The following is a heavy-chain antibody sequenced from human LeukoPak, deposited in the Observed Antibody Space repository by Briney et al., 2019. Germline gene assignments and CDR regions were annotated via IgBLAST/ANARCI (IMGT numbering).Heavy chain of an antibody. D-gene: IGHD6-13*01. Sequence: PGGSLRLSCAASGFTFSRYEMNWVRQAPGKGLEWVANIKQDGSEKYYVDSVKGRFTISRDNAKNSLYLQMNSLRAEDTAVYYCARGTIAAAGYYYFDYWGQGTQVTVSS. CDR3: ARGTIAAAGYYYFDY. CDR1: GFTFSRYE. CDR2: IKQDGSEK. V-gene: IGHV3-7*04. J-gene: IGHJ4*02.